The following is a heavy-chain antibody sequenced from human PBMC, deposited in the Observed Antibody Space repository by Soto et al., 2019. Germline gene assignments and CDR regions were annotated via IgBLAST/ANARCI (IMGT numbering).Heavy chain of an antibody. D-gene: IGHD6-19*01. Sequence: EEQLLESGGGLVQPGGSLRLSCAASGLTFSNHVMNWVRKAPGQGLEWVSAISGSSGSSYYADSVRGRFTISRDNSKNTLYLQMNSLRAEDTAFYYCAKAVPCTWGWFDPWGQGTLVTFSS. V-gene: IGHV3-23*01. CDR1: GLTFSNHV. CDR2: ISGSSGSS. J-gene: IGHJ5*02. CDR3: AKAVPCTWGWFDP.